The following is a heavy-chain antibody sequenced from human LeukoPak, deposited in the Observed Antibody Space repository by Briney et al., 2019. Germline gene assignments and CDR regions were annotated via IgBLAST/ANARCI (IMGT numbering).Heavy chain of an antibody. CDR2: IRYVGSDQ. CDR3: ARDRSQEFDP. J-gene: IGHJ5*02. V-gene: IGHV3-30*02. D-gene: IGHD3-10*01. Sequence: GGSLRLSCAASGFTFSSYGMHWVRQTPGKGLEWVAFIRYVGSDQYYADSVKGRFTISRDNSKNTLYLQMNSLKDDDTAVYYCARDRSQEFDPWGQGTLVTVSS. CDR1: GFTFSSYG.